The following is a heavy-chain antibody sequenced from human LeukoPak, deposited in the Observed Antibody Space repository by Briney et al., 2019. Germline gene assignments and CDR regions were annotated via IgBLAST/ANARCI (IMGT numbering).Heavy chain of an antibody. CDR1: GHSLTEVS. J-gene: IGHJ4*02. CDR3: ATGFGERRLLPVYGYFFDF. V-gene: IGHV1-24*01. Sequence: ASVKVSCKLSGHSLTEVSMHWVRQSPGKGLEWMGSFDPEDNDPIYAEELQGRVTMTEDTSRDTAYMELSSLTSEDTAVYYCATGFGERRLLPVYGYFFDFWGQGTLVTVSS. D-gene: IGHD3-10*01. CDR2: FDPEDNDP.